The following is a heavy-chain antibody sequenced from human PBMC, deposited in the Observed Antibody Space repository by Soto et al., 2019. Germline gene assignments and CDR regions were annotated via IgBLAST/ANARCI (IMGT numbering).Heavy chain of an antibody. D-gene: IGHD6-19*01. J-gene: IGHJ4*02. CDR1: GDSFSDYY. CDR2: VFHSATT. Sequence: SETLSLTCTVSGDSFSDYYWNWIRQVPGKGLEWIGFVFHSATTSYNPSLKTRVAISGDTSKKQFSLRLTSVTAADTAIYYCARGHYSSGWPIDHWGQGLLVTVSS. CDR3: ARGHYSSGWPIDH. V-gene: IGHV4-59*01.